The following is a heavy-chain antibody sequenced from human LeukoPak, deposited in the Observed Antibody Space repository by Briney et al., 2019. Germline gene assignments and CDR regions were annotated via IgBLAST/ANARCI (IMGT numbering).Heavy chain of an antibody. J-gene: IGHJ4*02. CDR1: GFTFSGYG. CDR3: AKDGSRLEGLPIDY. Sequence: PGGSLRLSCAASGFTFSGYGMPWVRQAPGKGLEWVAFIRYDGSNKYYADSVKGRFTISRDNSKNTLYLQMNSLRAEDTAVYYCAKDGSRLEGLPIDYWGQGTLVTVSS. CDR2: IRYDGSNK. D-gene: IGHD3/OR15-3a*01. V-gene: IGHV3-30*02.